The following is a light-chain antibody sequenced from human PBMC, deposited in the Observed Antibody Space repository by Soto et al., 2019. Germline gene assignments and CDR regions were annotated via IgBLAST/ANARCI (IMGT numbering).Light chain of an antibody. CDR3: SSYAGSHTFV. CDR2: EVS. CDR1: SSDVGAYNY. J-gene: IGLJ1*01. Sequence: ALTQPPSASGSPGQSVTISCTGTSSDVGAYNYVSWYQQHPGKAPKLMIYEVSKRPSGVPDRFSGSKSGNTASLTVSVLRSEDEADYFCSSYAGSHTFVFGAGTKVTVL. V-gene: IGLV2-8*01.